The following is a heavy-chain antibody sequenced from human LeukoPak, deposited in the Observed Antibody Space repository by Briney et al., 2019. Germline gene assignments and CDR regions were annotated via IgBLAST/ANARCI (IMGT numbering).Heavy chain of an antibody. Sequence: PGRSLRLSCAASGFTFSSYAMHWVRQAPGKGLEWVAFIRYDGSNKYYADSVKGRFTISRDNSKNTLYLQMNSLRAEDTAVYYCAKEYYGSGSYSYYYYYMDVWGKGTTVTVSS. D-gene: IGHD3-10*01. CDR1: GFTFSSYA. V-gene: IGHV3-30*02. CDR2: IRYDGSNK. CDR3: AKEYYGSGSYSYYYYYMDV. J-gene: IGHJ6*03.